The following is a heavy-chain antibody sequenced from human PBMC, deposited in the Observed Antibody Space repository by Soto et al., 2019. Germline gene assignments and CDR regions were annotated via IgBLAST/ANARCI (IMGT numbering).Heavy chain of an antibody. CDR2: IYYTGST. CDR3: ASSRRENDDDSSAPFDY. Sequence: SETLSLTCTVSGGSISSGDYYWSWIRQPPGKGLEWIGYIYYTGSTYYNPSLKSRVSVSVDTSKNQFSLKLSSVTAADTAVYYCASSRRENDDDSSAPFDYSGQGTLVTVSS. J-gene: IGHJ4*02. D-gene: IGHD3-22*01. CDR1: GGSISSGDYY. V-gene: IGHV4-30-4*01.